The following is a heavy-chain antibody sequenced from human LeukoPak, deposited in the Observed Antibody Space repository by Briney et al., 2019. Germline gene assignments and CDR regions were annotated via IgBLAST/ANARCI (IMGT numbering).Heavy chain of an antibody. V-gene: IGHV3-23*01. CDR1: GFTFSSYA. D-gene: IGHD2-8*01. Sequence: PGGTLRLSCAASGFTFSSYAMSWVRQAPGKGLEWVSAISGSGGSTYYADSVKGRFTISRDNSKNTLYLQMNSLRAEDTAVYYCAKGPNIVLMVYAIAPFFDYWGQGTLVTVSS. CDR3: AKGPNIVLMVYAIAPFFDY. CDR2: ISGSGGST. J-gene: IGHJ4*02.